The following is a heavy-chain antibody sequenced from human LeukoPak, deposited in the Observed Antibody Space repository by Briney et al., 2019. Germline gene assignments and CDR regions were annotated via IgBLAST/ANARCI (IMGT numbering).Heavy chain of an antibody. Sequence: ASVKVSCKASGGTFSSYAISWVRQAPGQGLEWMRRIIPIFGIANYAQKFQGRVTITTDKSTSTAYMELSSLRSEDTAVYYCARDIIEEAVAGPNWFDPWGQGTLVTVSS. CDR2: IIPIFGIA. J-gene: IGHJ5*02. CDR3: ARDIIEEAVAGPNWFDP. CDR1: GGTFSSYA. V-gene: IGHV1-69*04. D-gene: IGHD6-19*01.